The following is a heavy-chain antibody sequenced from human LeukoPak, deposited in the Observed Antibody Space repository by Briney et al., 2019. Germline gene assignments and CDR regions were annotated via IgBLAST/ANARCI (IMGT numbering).Heavy chain of an antibody. Sequence: ASVKVSCKASGYTFTGYYMHWVRQAPGQGLGWMGRINPNSGGTNYAQKFQGRVTMTRDTSISTAYMELSRLRSDDTAVYYCARAGRDGYNPNWFDPWGQGTLVTVSS. CDR2: INPNSGGT. J-gene: IGHJ5*02. V-gene: IGHV1-2*06. CDR3: ARAGRDGYNPNWFDP. CDR1: GYTFTGYY. D-gene: IGHD5-24*01.